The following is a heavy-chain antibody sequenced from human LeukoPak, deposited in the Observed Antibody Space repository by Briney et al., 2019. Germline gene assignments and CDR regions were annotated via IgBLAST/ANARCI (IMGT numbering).Heavy chain of an antibody. CDR1: GFSFSSYS. V-gene: IGHV3-21*01. Sequence: GGSLRLSCAASGFSFSSYSMSWVRQAPGKGLEWVSFISRSSSDIYHADSVEGRFTISGDNAKNSLYLQMNSLRAEDTAVYYCARDLPAAVDWGQGTLVTVSS. CDR2: ISRSSSDI. D-gene: IGHD2-2*01. CDR3: ARDLPAAVD. J-gene: IGHJ4*02.